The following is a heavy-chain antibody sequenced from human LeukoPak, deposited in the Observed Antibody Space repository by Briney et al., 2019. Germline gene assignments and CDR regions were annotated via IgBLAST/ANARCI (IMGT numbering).Heavy chain of an antibody. Sequence: SGGSLRLSCAASGFTFSSYAMHWVRQAPGKGLEWVAVISYDGSNKYYADSVKGRFTISRDNSKNTLYLQMNSLRAEDTAVYYCARGSHDSSGYYPDYWGQGTLVTVSS. D-gene: IGHD3-22*01. J-gene: IGHJ4*02. V-gene: IGHV3-30-3*01. CDR3: ARGSHDSSGYYPDY. CDR2: ISYDGSNK. CDR1: GFTFSSYA.